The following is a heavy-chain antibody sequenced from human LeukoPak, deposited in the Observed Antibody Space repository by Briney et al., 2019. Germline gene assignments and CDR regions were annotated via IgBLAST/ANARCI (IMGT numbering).Heavy chain of an antibody. CDR2: ISSSSSYI. CDR1: GFTFSSYS. V-gene: IGHV3-21*01. D-gene: IGHD5-12*01. Sequence: GGSLRLSCAASGFTFSSYSMNWVRQAPGKGLEWVSSISSSSSYIYYADSVKGRFTISRDNAKNSLYLQMNSLRAEDTAVYYCASDARGYDEVFDYWGQGTLVTVSS. J-gene: IGHJ4*02. CDR3: ASDARGYDEVFDY.